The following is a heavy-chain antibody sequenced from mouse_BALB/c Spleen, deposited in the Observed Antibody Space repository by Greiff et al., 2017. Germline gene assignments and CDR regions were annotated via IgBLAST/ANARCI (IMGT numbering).Heavy chain of an antibody. CDR1: GYAFTSYN. CDR3: ARSGYDGYSGFAY. CDR2: IDPYNGGT. D-gene: IGHD2-3*01. V-gene: IGHV1S135*01. J-gene: IGHJ3*01. Sequence: EVQLQESGPELVKPGASVKVSCKASGYAFTSYNMYWVKQSHGKSLEWIGYIDPYNGGTSYNQKFKGKATLTVDQSSSTAYMQLNSLTSEDSAVYYCARSGYDGYSGFAYWGQGTLVTVSA.